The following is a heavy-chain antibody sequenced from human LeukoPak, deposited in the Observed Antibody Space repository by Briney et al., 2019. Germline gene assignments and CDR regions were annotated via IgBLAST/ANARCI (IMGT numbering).Heavy chain of an antibody. V-gene: IGHV3-7*01. J-gene: IGHJ4*02. CDR1: GFSFNTYW. Sequence: GGSLRLSCTASGFSFNTYWMTWVRQAPGQGLEWVANIKPDGDTTNYLDSVKGRFTISRDNAKSSLHLQMNGLTAEDTAVYYCSRGPSTTLTTFWGQRTMVTVSS. CDR3: SRGPSTTLTTF. D-gene: IGHD4-17*01. CDR2: IKPDGDTT.